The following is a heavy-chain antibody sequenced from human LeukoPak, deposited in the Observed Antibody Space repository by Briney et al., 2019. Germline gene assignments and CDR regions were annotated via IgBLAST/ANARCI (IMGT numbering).Heavy chain of an antibody. D-gene: IGHD5-12*01. J-gene: IGHJ4*02. Sequence: SETLSLTCTVSGGSISSSSYYWGWIRQPPGKGLEWIGSIYYSGSTYYNPSLKSRVTISVDASKNQFSLKLTSVTAADTAVYYCARQGVASGYWGQGTLVTVSS. CDR3: ARQGVASGY. CDR1: GGSISSSSYY. V-gene: IGHV4-39*01. CDR2: IYYSGST.